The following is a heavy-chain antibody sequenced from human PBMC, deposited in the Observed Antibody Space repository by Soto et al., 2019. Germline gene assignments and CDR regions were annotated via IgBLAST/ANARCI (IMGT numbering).Heavy chain of an antibody. CDR2: ISGSGGST. CDR3: AKVERFLDFYFDY. V-gene: IGHV3-23*01. Sequence: PGGSLRLSCAASGFTFSSYAMSWVRQAPGKGLEWVSAISGSGGSTYYADSVKGRFTISRDNSKNTLYLQINSLRAEDTAVYYCAKVERFLDFYFDYWGQGTLVTVSS. J-gene: IGHJ4*02. CDR1: GFTFSSYA. D-gene: IGHD3-3*01.